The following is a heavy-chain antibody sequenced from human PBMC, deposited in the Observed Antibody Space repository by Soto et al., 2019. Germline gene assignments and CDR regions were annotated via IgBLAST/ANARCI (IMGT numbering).Heavy chain of an antibody. V-gene: IGHV4-39*01. D-gene: IGHD3-10*01. CDR2: IYYSGST. J-gene: IGHJ4*02. CDR1: GGSISSSSYY. Sequence: SETLSLTCTVSGGSISSSSYYWGWIHQPPGKGLEWIGSIYYSGSTYYNPSLKSRVTISVDTSKNQCSLKLSSVTAADTAVYYCARQHGSGSYYYLQQAETIDYWGQGTLVTVSS. CDR3: ARQHGSGSYYYLQQAETIDY.